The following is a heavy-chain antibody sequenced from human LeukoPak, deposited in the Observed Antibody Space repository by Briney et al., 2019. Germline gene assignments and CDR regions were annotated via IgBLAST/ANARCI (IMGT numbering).Heavy chain of an antibody. Sequence: PGGSLRLSCAASGFTFSSYSMNWVRQAPGKGLEWVSSISSSSSYIYYADSVKGRFTISRDNAKNSLYLQMNSLRAEDTAVYYCARSSDIAAAKPHYLGPFDYWGQGTLVTVSS. D-gene: IGHD6-13*01. CDR2: ISSSSSYI. V-gene: IGHV3-21*01. CDR1: GFTFSSYS. J-gene: IGHJ4*02. CDR3: ARSSDIAAAKPHYLGPFDY.